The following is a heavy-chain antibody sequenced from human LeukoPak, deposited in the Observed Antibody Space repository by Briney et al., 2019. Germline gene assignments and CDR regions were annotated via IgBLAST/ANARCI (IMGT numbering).Heavy chain of an antibody. J-gene: IGHJ6*02. V-gene: IGHV3-23*01. D-gene: IGHD3-10*01. Sequence: GGSLRLSCAASGFTFSSYAMSWVRQAPGKGLEWVSAISGSGGSTYYADSAKGRFTISRDNSKNTLYLQMNSLRAEDTAVYYCAKPGYGSGSYPPYGMDVWGQGTTVTVSS. CDR3: AKPGYGSGSYPPYGMDV. CDR1: GFTFSSYA. CDR2: ISGSGGST.